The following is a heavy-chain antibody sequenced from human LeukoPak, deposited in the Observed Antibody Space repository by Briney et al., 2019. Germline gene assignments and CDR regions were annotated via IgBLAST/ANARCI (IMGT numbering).Heavy chain of an antibody. CDR3: ARVERYFDWLLNYFDY. D-gene: IGHD3-9*01. CDR2: ISAYNGNT. V-gene: IGHV1-18*01. CDR1: GYTFTSYG. Sequence: ASVKVSCKASGYTFTSYGISWVRQAPGQGLEWMGWISAYNGNTNYAQKLQGRVTMTADTSTSTAYMELRSLRSDDTAVYYCARVERYFDWLLNYFDYWGQGTLVTVSS. J-gene: IGHJ4*02.